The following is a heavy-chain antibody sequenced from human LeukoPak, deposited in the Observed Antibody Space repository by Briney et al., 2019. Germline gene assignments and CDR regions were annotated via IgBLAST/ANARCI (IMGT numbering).Heavy chain of an antibody. CDR3: ARGYYFDY. V-gene: IGHV3-53*01. CDR2: IYSGGNT. Sequence: PGGSLRLSCAASGFIVSSNYMTWVRQAPGKGLEWVSVIYSGGNTYYADSVKGRFTISRDNSKNTLYLEMNNLRVDDTAVYYCARGYYFDYWGQGTLVTVSS. J-gene: IGHJ4*02. CDR1: GFIVSSNY.